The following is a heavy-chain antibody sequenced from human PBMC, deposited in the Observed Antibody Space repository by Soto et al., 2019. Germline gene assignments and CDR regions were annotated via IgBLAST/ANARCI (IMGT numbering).Heavy chain of an antibody. Sequence: PGGSLRLSCAASGFTFSSYAMTWVRQAPGKGLDWVAAISDSGGSTYYADSVKGRFTISRDNSKNTVYLQMSSLRAEDTAVYYCTLYCSRLTCSGHWGQGTLVTVYS. CDR1: GFTFSSYA. CDR3: TLYCSRLTCSGH. D-gene: IGHD2-15*01. CDR2: ISDSGGST. J-gene: IGHJ4*02. V-gene: IGHV3-23*01.